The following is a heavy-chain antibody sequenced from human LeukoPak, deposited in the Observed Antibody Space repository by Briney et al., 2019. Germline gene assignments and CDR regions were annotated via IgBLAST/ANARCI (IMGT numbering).Heavy chain of an antibody. Sequence: PGGSLRLSCAASGFTFSSYAMHWVRQAPGKGLEWVAVVSYDGSNKYYADSVKGRFTISRDNSKNTLYLQMNGLRAEDTAVHYCAKRQITWDLDYWGQGTLVTVSS. CDR1: GFTFSSYA. D-gene: IGHD1-26*01. J-gene: IGHJ4*02. CDR2: VSYDGSNK. CDR3: AKRQITWDLDY. V-gene: IGHV3-30*18.